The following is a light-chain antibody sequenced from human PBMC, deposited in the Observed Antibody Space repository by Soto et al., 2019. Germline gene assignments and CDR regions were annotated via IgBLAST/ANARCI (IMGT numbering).Light chain of an antibody. Sequence: QSALTQPASVSGSPGQSITLSCTGTSSDIGGYDYVSWYQRHPGKAPKLIIYDVNNRPSGVSNRFSCSKSGNTTSLTISGPQAEDEADYDCTSYASGSSNVVFGGGTKVTVL. CDR3: TSYASGSSNVV. J-gene: IGLJ2*01. CDR1: SSDIGGYDY. CDR2: DVN. V-gene: IGLV2-14*01.